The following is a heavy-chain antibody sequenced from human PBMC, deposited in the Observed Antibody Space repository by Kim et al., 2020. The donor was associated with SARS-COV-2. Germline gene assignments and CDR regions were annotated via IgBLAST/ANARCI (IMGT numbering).Heavy chain of an antibody. CDR3: ARGRKQWLTYYYYYGMDV. D-gene: IGHD6-19*01. J-gene: IGHJ6*02. V-gene: IGHV3-20*04. Sequence: GGSLRLSCAASGFTFSDYGMSWVRQAPGKGLEWVSGINWNGGSTGYADSVKGRFTISRDNAKNSLYLQMNSLRAEDTALYYCARGRKQWLTYYYYYGMDVWGQGTTVTVSS. CDR1: GFTFSDYG. CDR2: INWNGGST.